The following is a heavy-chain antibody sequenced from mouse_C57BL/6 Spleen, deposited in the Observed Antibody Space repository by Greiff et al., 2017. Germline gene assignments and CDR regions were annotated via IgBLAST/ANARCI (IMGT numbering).Heavy chain of an antibody. CDR3: AVDSSGLFAY. CDR2: ISNGGGST. J-gene: IGHJ3*01. Sequence: EVQLVESGGGLVQPGGSLKLSCAASGFTFSDYYMYWVRQTPEKRLEWVAYISNGGGSTYYPDTVKGRFTLSRDNAKNTLYLQMSRLKSEDTAMYYCAVDSSGLFAYWGQGTLVTVSA. V-gene: IGHV5-12*01. CDR1: GFTFSDYY. D-gene: IGHD3-2*02.